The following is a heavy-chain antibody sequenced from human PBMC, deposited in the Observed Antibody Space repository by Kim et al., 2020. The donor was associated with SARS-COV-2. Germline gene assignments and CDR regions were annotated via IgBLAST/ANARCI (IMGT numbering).Heavy chain of an antibody. CDR1: GGSISSYY. CDR3: ARDSSSWYYYGMDV. Sequence: SETLSLTCTVSGGSISSYYWSWIRQPPGKGLEWIGYIYYSGSTNYNPSLKSRVTISVDTSKNQFPLKLSSVTAADSAVYYCARDSSSWYYYGMDVWGQGTTVTVSS. V-gene: IGHV4-59*01. J-gene: IGHJ6*02. CDR2: IYYSGST. D-gene: IGHD6-13*01.